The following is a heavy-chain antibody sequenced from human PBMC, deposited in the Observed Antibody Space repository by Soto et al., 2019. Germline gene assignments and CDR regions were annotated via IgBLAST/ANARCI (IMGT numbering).Heavy chain of an antibody. V-gene: IGHV5-51*01. CDR3: VRSRYGSDSYYSENIAY. J-gene: IGHJ4*02. CDR1: GYSFTSYW. D-gene: IGHD3-10*01. CDR2: IYLGDSDT. Sequence: GESLKISCKGSGYSFTSYWIGWVRQMPGKGLEWMGIIYLGDSDTRYSPSFQGQVTISADKSISTAYLQWSSLKASDTAMYYCVRSRYGSDSYYSENIAYWGQGTLVTVSS.